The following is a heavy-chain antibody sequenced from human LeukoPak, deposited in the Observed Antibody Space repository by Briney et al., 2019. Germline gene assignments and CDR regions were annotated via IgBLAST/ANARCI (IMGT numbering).Heavy chain of an antibody. CDR1: GGSFSGYY. CDR3: ARGLRERTYYYGSGSRNWFDP. J-gene: IGHJ5*02. CDR2: INHSGST. D-gene: IGHD3-10*01. Sequence: SETLSLTCAVYGGSFSGYYWSWIRQPPGKGLEWIGEINHSGSTNYNPSLKSRVTISVDTSKNQFSLKLSSVTAADMAVYYCARGLRERTYYYGSGSRNWFDPWGQGTLVTVSS. V-gene: IGHV4-34*01.